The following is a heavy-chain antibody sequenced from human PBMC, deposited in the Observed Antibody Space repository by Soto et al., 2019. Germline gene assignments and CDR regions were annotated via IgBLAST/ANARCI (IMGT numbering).Heavy chain of an antibody. CDR1: GGSVSSNSYS. Sequence: SETLSLTCTVSGGSVSSNSYSWGWIRQSPGKGLEWIGIIYSTENTYYHPSLLSRVTISADTSMNEFFLNLSSVTAADTAVYYCARIGLTTALLWGQGTLVTVSS. V-gene: IGHV4-39*01. J-gene: IGHJ4*02. CDR3: ARIGLTTALL. CDR2: IYSTENT. D-gene: IGHD4-17*01.